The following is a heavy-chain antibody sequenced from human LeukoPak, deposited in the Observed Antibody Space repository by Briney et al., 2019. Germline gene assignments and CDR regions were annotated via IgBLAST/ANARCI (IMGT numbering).Heavy chain of an antibody. D-gene: IGHD3-22*01. CDR2: IYYSGST. V-gene: IGHV4-39*01. J-gene: IGHJ4*02. Sequence: SETLSLTCTVPGGSISSSSYYWGWIRQPPGKGLEWIGSIYYSGSTYYNPSLKSRVTISVDTSKNQFSLKLSSVTAADTAVYYCARRHYDSTGRDFDYWGRGTLVTVSS. CDR1: GGSISSSSYY. CDR3: ARRHYDSTGRDFDY.